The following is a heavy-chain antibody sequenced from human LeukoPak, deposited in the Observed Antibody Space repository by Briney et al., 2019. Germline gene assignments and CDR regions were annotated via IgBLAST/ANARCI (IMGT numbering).Heavy chain of an antibody. CDR2: ISGSGGST. CDR1: GFTFTNYA. Sequence: GGSLRLSCAASGFTFTNYAMSWVRQAPGKGLEWVSSISGSGGSTYYADSVKGRFTISRDNSKNTLYLQVNSLRAEDTAVYYCAKTGGSGSYYIDYWGQGTLVTVSS. CDR3: AKTGGSGSYYIDY. V-gene: IGHV3-23*01. D-gene: IGHD1-26*01. J-gene: IGHJ4*02.